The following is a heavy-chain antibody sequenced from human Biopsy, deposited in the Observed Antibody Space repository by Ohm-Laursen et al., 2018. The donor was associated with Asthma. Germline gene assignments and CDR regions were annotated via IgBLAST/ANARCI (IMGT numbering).Heavy chain of an antibody. V-gene: IGHV4-30-4*01. CDR3: ARRGGVRRYFDY. CDR2: IYYIGST. D-gene: IGHD3-16*01. CDR1: GGSIGSGAYY. Sequence: TLSLTCIVSGGSIGSGAYYWSWVRQPPGKGLEWIGYIYYIGSTYYNPSLKSRVAISLDTSKNQFSLKLSSVTAADTAVYFCARRGGVRRYFDYWGQGTLVTVSS. J-gene: IGHJ4*02.